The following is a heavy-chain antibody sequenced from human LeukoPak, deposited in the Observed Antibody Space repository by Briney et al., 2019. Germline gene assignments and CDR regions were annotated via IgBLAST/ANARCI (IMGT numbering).Heavy chain of an antibody. V-gene: IGHV4-34*01. CDR3: ARIVYYDSSGYFYHFDY. Sequence: PSETLSLTCAVYSGTFSGYYWSWIRQPPGKGLEWIGEINHSGSTNYNPSLKSRVTISVDTSKNQFSLKLSSVTAADTAVYYCARIVYYDSSGYFYHFDYWGQGTLVTVSS. D-gene: IGHD3-22*01. CDR2: INHSGST. CDR1: SGTFSGYY. J-gene: IGHJ4*02.